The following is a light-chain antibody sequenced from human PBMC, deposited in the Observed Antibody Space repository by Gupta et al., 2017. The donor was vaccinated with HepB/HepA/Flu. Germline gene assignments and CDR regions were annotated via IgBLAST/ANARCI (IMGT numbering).Light chain of an antibody. V-gene: IGKV2-28*01. CDR3: RQALQTPYT. CDR1: QSLLEGNGHNY. Sequence: DIVMTQSPLSLIVTPGEPASISCRSSQSLLEGNGHNYLDWYLQKPGQSPQMLIYLGFNRASGVPDRFSGSGSGTDFTLKISRVEAEDVGVYYCRQALQTPYTFGQGTKLEIK. J-gene: IGKJ2*01. CDR2: LGF.